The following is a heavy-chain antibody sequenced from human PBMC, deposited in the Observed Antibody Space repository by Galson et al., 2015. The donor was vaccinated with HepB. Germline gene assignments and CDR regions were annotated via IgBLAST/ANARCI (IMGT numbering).Heavy chain of an antibody. V-gene: IGHV3-15*01. Sequence: SLKLSCAGSGFTFSNAWMSWVRQAPGKGPEWVGRVKSKSNGGTIDYPAPVKGRFTISRDDSINIVYLQMNSLKSEDTAVYYCAREGQLVNWFDPWGQGTLVTVSS. CDR2: VKSKSNGGTI. CDR1: GFTFSNAW. D-gene: IGHD6-13*01. J-gene: IGHJ5*02. CDR3: AREGQLVNWFDP.